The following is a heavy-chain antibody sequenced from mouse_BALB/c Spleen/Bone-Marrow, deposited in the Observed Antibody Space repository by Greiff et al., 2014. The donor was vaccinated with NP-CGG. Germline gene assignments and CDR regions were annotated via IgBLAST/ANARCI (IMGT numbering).Heavy chain of an antibody. Sequence: QVQLQQPGAEVVKPGASVKVSCKASGYTFTNYWMQWVKQRPGQGLEWIGEIEPSDSYTNYNQDFEGKATLTVDKSSSTAYMQLSGLTSEDSAVYYCARGRTTVVSDYWGQGTSLTVSS. V-gene: IGHV1-69*02. CDR3: ARGRTTVVSDY. J-gene: IGHJ2*02. D-gene: IGHD1-1*01. CDR2: IEPSDSYT. CDR1: GYTFTNYW.